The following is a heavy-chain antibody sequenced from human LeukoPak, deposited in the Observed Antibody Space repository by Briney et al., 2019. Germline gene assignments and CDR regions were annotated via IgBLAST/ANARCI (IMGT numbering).Heavy chain of an antibody. V-gene: IGHV4-59*08. CDR2: IYVTGT. D-gene: IGHD3-16*02. J-gene: IGHJ6*03. Sequence: TETLSLTCTVSGGSIGTYYWSWIRQSPGKGREWIGYIYVTGTRYNPYLQSRVTISVDGSRNQFFLKMSSVTAADTAVYYCARHIGGGIEDMDVWGKGTKVIVSS. CDR1: GGSIGTYY. CDR3: ARHIGGGIEDMDV.